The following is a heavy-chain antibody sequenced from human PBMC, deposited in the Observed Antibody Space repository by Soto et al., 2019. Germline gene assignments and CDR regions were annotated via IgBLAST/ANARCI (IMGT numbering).Heavy chain of an antibody. CDR3: THRRGSGLYGMDV. V-gene: IGHV2-5*01. J-gene: IGHJ6*02. Sequence: QITLKESGPTLVKPTQTLTLTCTFSGSSPSTIGVGVGWIRQPPGKALEWLALVYSNDDKRFSPSLKSRLNITKDTSKNQVVLTMTKMDPVDTATYYCTHRRGSGLYGMDVWGQGTTVTVSS. D-gene: IGHD3-10*01. CDR1: GSSPSTIGVG. CDR2: VYSNDDK.